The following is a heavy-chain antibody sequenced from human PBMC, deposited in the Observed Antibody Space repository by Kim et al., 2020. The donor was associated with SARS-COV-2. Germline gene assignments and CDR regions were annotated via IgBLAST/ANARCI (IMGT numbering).Heavy chain of an antibody. CDR3: ARGMRGSQGIEDDY. J-gene: IGHJ4*02. D-gene: IGHD2-15*01. CDR1: GGSISSGGYY. CDR2: IYYSGST. Sequence: SETLSLTCTVSGGSISSGGYYWSWIRQHPGKGLEWIGYIYYSGSTYYNPSLKSRVTISVDTSKNQFSLKLSSVTAADTAVYYCARGMRGSQGIEDDYWGQGTLVTVSS. V-gene: IGHV4-31*03.